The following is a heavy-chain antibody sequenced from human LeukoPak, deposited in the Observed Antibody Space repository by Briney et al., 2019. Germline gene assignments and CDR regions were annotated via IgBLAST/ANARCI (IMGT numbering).Heavy chain of an antibody. J-gene: IGHJ5*02. CDR2: IYYSGRT. CDR3: ARQPNNWFDP. Sequence: PSETLSLTCTVSGDSISSYYWSWIREPPGEGLEWIGYIYYSGRTNYNPSLKSRVTISVDTSKNQFSLKLSSVTAADTAVYYCARQPNNWFDPWGQGTLVTVSS. V-gene: IGHV4-59*08. CDR1: GDSISSYY.